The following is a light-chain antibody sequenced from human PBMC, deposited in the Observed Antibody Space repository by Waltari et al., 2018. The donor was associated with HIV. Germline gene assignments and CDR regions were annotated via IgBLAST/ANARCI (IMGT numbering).Light chain of an antibody. Sequence: SALTQPASVSGSPGQSRTLSCTGTSSDVGSYNLVSWYQQHPGKAPKLMIYEVTKRPAGVSDRFSGSKSGNTASLTISGLQAEDEADYYCCSYAGSSTLVFGGGTKLTVL. J-gene: IGLJ2*01. CDR2: EVT. CDR3: CSYAGSSTLV. V-gene: IGLV2-23*02. CDR1: SSDVGSYNL.